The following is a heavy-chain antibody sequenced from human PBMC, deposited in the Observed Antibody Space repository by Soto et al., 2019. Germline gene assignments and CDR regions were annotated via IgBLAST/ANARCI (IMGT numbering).Heavy chain of an antibody. D-gene: IGHD6-13*01. J-gene: IGHJ4*02. V-gene: IGHV4-61*01. CDR1: GGSVSSDSYY. CDR3: ARPGSSSWYWDY. CDR2: IYHTGST. Sequence: SETLSLTCNVSGGSVSSDSYYWSWIRQAPGKRLEWIGYIYHTGSTSYNPSLQSRVSMSMDTSKNQFSLRLSSVTAADTAVYYCARPGSSSWYWDYWGQGTLVTVSS.